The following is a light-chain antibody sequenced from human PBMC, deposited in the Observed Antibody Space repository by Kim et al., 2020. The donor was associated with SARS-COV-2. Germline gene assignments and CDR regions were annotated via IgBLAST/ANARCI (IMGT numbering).Light chain of an antibody. J-gene: IGLJ2*01. Sequence: QLVLTQSPSASASLGASVKLTCTLSSGHSNYAIAWHQQQPEKGPRYLMYLSPDGSHNKGDGVPDRFSGSTSGAERYLTISSLQSEDEGDYYCQTWGTGIHVVFGGGTQLTVL. V-gene: IGLV4-69*01. CDR1: SGHSNYA. CDR2: LSPDGSH. CDR3: QTWGTGIHVV.